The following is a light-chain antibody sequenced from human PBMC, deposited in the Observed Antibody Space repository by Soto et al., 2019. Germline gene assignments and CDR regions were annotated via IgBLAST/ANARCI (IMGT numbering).Light chain of an antibody. CDR3: QQSYSTTRT. CDR2: AAS. V-gene: IGKV1-39*01. Sequence: DIQMTQSPSSLSASVGDRVTITCRASQSISSYLNWYQQKPGKAPKLLIYAASSLQSGVTSRFSGSGSGTDFTLTIISLQPEDFATYYCQQSYSTTRTFGQGTKVEIK. J-gene: IGKJ1*01. CDR1: QSISSY.